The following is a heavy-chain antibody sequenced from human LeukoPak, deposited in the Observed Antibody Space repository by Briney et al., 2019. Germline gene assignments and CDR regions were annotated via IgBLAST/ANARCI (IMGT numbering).Heavy chain of an antibody. J-gene: IGHJ6*02. Sequence: ASVKVSCKASGYTFTSYYMHWVRQAPGQGLEWMGIINPSGGSTSYAQKFQGRVTMTRDTSTSTAYMELSSLRSEDTAVYYCARMAPKTYYYYGMDVWGQGATVTVSS. CDR2: INPSGGST. CDR3: ARMAPKTYYYYGMDV. D-gene: IGHD5-24*01. V-gene: IGHV1-46*01. CDR1: GYTFTSYY.